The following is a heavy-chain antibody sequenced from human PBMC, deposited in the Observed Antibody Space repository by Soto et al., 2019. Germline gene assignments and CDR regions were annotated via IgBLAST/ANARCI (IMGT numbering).Heavy chain of an antibody. CDR2: IYTSGST. J-gene: IGHJ6*02. CDR3: ARDSSGSGMAGMDV. CDR1: GGSISSYY. V-gene: IGHV4-4*07. D-gene: IGHD3-10*01. Sequence: PSEPLSLTCTVSGGSISSYYWSWIRQPAGKGLEWIGRIYTSGSTNYNPSLKSRVTMSVDTSKNQFSLKLSSVTAADTAVYYCARDSSGSGMAGMDVWGQGTTVTVSS.